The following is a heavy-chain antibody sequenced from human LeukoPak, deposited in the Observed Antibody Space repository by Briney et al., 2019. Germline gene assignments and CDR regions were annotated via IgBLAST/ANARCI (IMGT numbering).Heavy chain of an antibody. CDR2: IYHSGST. CDR1: GGSISSSNW. J-gene: IGHJ6*03. Sequence: PSETLSLTCAVSGGSISSSNWWSWVRQPPGKGLEWIGEIYHSGSTNYNPSLKSRVTISVDKSKNQFSLKLSSVTAADTAVYYCARRGDYIDYYYYYMDVWGKGTTVTISS. D-gene: IGHD4-17*01. V-gene: IGHV4-4*02. CDR3: ARRGDYIDYYYYYMDV.